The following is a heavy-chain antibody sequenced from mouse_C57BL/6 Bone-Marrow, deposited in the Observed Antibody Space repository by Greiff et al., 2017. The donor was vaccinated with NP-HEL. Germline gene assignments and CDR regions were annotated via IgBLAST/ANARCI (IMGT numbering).Heavy chain of an antibody. CDR3: ARSPLHYYGSREFAY. J-gene: IGHJ3*01. Sequence: QVHVKQSGAELVRPGASVKLSCKASGYTFTDYYINWVKQRPGQGLEWIARIYPGSGNTYYNEKFKGKATLTAEKSSSTAYMQLSSLTSEDSAVYFCARSPLHYYGSREFAYWGQGTLVTVSA. V-gene: IGHV1-76*01. D-gene: IGHD1-1*01. CDR1: GYTFTDYY. CDR2: IYPGSGNT.